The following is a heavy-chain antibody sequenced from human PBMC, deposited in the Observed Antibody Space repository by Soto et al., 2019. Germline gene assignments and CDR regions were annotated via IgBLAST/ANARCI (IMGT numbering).Heavy chain of an antibody. Sequence: ASVKVSCKASGGTFSSYAISWVRQAPGQGLEWMGGIIPIFGTANYAQKFQGRVTITADKSTSTAYMELSSLRSEDTAVYYCARDRLGRDGLISYYYGMDVWGQGTTVTVSS. J-gene: IGHJ6*02. CDR2: IIPIFGTA. CDR3: ARDRLGRDGLISYYYGMDV. V-gene: IGHV1-69*06. D-gene: IGHD2-15*01. CDR1: GGTFSSYA.